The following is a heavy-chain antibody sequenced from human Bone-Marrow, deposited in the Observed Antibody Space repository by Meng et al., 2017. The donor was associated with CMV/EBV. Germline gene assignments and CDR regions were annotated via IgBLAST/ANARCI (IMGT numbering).Heavy chain of an antibody. CDR3: ARIFIAARRNYFDY. D-gene: IGHD6-6*01. V-gene: IGHV4-4*02. Sequence: VSGGSISSTHWWNWVRQPPGKGLEWIGEIDHSGNTNYNPSLQSRVTISVVKSKNQFSLKLSSVTAADTAVYYCARIFIAARRNYFDYWGQGTLVTVSS. J-gene: IGHJ4*02. CDR1: GGSISSTHW. CDR2: IDHSGNT.